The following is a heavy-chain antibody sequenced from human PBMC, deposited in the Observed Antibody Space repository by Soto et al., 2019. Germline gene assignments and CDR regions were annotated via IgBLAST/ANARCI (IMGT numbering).Heavy chain of an antibody. CDR1: GGSISSGDYY. CDR2: IYYSGST. CDR3: ARDIVLLSFFFGYYGMYV. V-gene: IGHV4-30-4*01. J-gene: IGHJ6*02. Sequence: SETLSLTCTVSGGSISSGDYYWSWIRQPPGKGLEWIGYIYYSGSTYYNPSLKSRVTISVDTSKNQFSLKLSSVTAADTAVYYCARDIVLLSFFFGYYGMYVWGQGTTVTVSS. D-gene: IGHD3-3*02.